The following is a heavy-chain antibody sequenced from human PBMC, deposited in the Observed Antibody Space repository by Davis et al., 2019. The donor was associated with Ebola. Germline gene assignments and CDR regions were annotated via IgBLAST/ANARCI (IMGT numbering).Heavy chain of an antibody. V-gene: IGHV3-72*01. CDR3: VTENWYRFES. D-gene: IGHD1/OR15-1a*01. CDR2: SRNKENRYST. Sequence: GGSLRLSCAASGFTVSSNYMSWVRQAPGKGLEWVGLSRNKENRYSTEYAASVKGRFTISRDDSKNLLYLEMNGLRTEDTAVYYCVTENWYRFESWGQGTLVTVSS. CDR1: GFTVSSNY. J-gene: IGHJ4*02.